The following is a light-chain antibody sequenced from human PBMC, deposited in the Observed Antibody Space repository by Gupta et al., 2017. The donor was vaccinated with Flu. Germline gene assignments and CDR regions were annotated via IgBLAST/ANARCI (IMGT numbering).Light chain of an antibody. CDR1: QSVGTK. V-gene: IGKV3-15*01. CDR3: QQYKNWPPWT. CDR2: GAF. J-gene: IGKJ1*01. Sequence: ATLSVSLGERVTLSCRASQSVGTKVAWYQHNPGQAPRLPIYGAFARPTGIPVRFSGSGSGTECTLTISSLQSEDNGVYSCQQYKNWPPWTLGQGTKVEVK.